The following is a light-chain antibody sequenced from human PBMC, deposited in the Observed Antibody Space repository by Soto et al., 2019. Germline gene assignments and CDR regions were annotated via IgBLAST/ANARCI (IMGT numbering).Light chain of an antibody. CDR2: AAS. V-gene: IGKV3-20*01. Sequence: VLTQSPGTLSLSPGESATLSCRASQYVSSGYLAWYQQKPGQAPRLLIYAASTLQSGVPSRFSGSGSGTEFTLTISSLQPEDFATYYCQQFKSYPLTFGGGTKVEIE. CDR1: QYVSSGY. CDR3: QQFKSYPLT. J-gene: IGKJ4*01.